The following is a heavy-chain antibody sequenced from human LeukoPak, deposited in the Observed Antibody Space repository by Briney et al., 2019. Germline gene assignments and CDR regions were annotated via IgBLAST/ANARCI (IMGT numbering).Heavy chain of an antibody. CDR1: GFTFSSYG. Sequence: PGRSLRLSCAASGFTFSSYGMHWVRQAPGKGLEWVAVLWYDGSNKYYADSVKGRFTISRDNSKNTLYLQMNSLRAEDTAVYYCARGRYFDWLFQGFDYWGQGTLVTVSS. J-gene: IGHJ4*02. V-gene: IGHV3-33*01. D-gene: IGHD3-9*01. CDR2: LWYDGSNK. CDR3: ARGRYFDWLFQGFDY.